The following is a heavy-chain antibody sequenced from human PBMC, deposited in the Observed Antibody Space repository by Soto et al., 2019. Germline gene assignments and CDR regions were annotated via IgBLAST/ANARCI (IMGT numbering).Heavy chain of an antibody. CDR1: GYSFTSYW. CDR2: IYPGDSDT. Sequence: GASLKISCKGSGYSFTSYWIGWVRQMPGKGLEWMGIIYPGDSDTRYSPSFQGQVTISADKSISTAYLQWSSLKASDTAMYYCARHKRYCSGGSCYLDAFDIWGQGTMVTVSS. V-gene: IGHV5-51*01. CDR3: ARHKRYCSGGSCYLDAFDI. D-gene: IGHD2-15*01. J-gene: IGHJ3*02.